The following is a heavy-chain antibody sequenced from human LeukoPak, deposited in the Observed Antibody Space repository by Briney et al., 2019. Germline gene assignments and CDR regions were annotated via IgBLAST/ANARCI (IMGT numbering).Heavy chain of an antibody. V-gene: IGHV1-8*01. D-gene: IGHD1-26*01. CDR1: GYTFTSYD. CDR2: MNPNSGNT. J-gene: IGHJ6*02. CDR3: ARAVGARAYYYYYYGMDV. Sequence: AASVKVSCKASGYTFTSYDINWVRQATGQGLEWMGWMNPNSGNTGYAQKFHGRVTMTRNTSISTAYMELSSLRSEDTAVYYCARAVGARAYYYYYYGMDVWGQGTTVTVSS.